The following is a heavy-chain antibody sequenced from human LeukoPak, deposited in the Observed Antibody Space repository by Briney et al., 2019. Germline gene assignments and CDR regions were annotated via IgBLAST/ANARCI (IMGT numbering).Heavy chain of an antibody. CDR2: IYYSWST. V-gene: IGHV4-59*01. CDR3: ARTGSTVTMLYPFDH. D-gene: IGHD4-17*01. CDR1: GGSIRSYY. J-gene: IGHJ4*02. Sequence: PSETLSLTCAVSGGSIRSYYWSWIRQPPGKGLEWIGYIYYSWSTNYNPSLKSRVSISVDTSKNQFSLKLSSVTAADTAVYYCARTGSTVTMLYPFDHWGEGTLVIVSS.